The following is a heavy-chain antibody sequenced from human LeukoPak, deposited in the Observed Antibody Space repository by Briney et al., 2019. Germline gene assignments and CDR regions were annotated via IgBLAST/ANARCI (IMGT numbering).Heavy chain of an antibody. V-gene: IGHV3-23*01. CDR2: ISASGGTT. D-gene: IGHD5-24*01. CDR1: GFTFSSYA. J-gene: IGHJ4*02. Sequence: PGGSLRLSCAASGFTFSSYAMSWVRQAPGEGLEWVSSISASGGTTYYLDSVKGRFTISRDNPENTLYLQMSGLRAEDTALYYCAKGRDGYNPSNSDYWGQGTLVSVSS. CDR3: AKGRDGYNPSNSDY.